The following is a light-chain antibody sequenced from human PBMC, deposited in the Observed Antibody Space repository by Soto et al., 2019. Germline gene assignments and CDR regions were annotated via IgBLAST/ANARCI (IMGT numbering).Light chain of an antibody. CDR2: EVS. V-gene: IGLV2-14*01. CDR3: TSYTISTTWV. Sequence: QSALTQPASVSGSPGQSITISCTRTSSDVGRYNYVSWYQQHPGKAPKLMIYEVSNRPSGVSNRFSASKSGNTASLTISGLQAEDEADYYCTSYTISTTWVFGGGTKLTVL. J-gene: IGLJ3*02. CDR1: SSDVGRYNY.